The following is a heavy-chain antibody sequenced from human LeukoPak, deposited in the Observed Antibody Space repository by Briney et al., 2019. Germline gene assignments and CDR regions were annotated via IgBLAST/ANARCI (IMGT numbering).Heavy chain of an antibody. J-gene: IGHJ6*02. Sequence: ASVKVSCKASGYTFTSYGICWVRQAPGQGLEWMGWISAYNGNTNYAQKLQGRVTMTTDTSTSTAYMELRSLRSDDTAVYYCARDSIAAAGPHTLYYYYYGMDVWGQGTTVTVSS. CDR2: ISAYNGNT. D-gene: IGHD6-13*01. V-gene: IGHV1-18*01. CDR3: ARDSIAAAGPHTLYYYYYGMDV. CDR1: GYTFTSYG.